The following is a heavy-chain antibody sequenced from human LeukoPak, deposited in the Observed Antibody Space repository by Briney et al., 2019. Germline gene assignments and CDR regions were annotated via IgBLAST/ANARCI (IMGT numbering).Heavy chain of an antibody. Sequence: GGSLRLSCAASGFTFGNAWMTWVRQAPGKGLEWVSSISSSSSYIYYADSVKGRFTISRDNAKNSLYLQMNSLRAEDTAVYYCARFGYSYGYVDYWGQGTLVTVSS. CDR3: ARFGYSYGYVDY. V-gene: IGHV3-21*01. J-gene: IGHJ4*02. CDR1: GFTFGNAW. CDR2: ISSSSSYI. D-gene: IGHD5-18*01.